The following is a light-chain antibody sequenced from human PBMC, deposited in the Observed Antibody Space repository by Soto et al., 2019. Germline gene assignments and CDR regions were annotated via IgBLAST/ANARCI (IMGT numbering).Light chain of an antibody. J-gene: IGLJ3*02. CDR2: DVS. CDR1: SSDVGGYNY. V-gene: IGLV2-14*01. Sequence: QSVLTQPASVSGSPGQSITISYTGTSSDVGGYNYVSWYQQHPGKAPKLMIYDVSNRPSGVSNRFSGSKSGNTASLTISGLQAEDEADYYCSSYTSSSPWVFGGGTKLTVL. CDR3: SSYTSSSPWV.